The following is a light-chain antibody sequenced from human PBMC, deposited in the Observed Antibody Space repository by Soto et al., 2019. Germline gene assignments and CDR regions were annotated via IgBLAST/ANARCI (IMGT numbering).Light chain of an antibody. J-gene: IGKJ1*01. CDR2: AAS. CDR3: HRHGGAPPT. V-gene: IGKV1-27*01. Sequence: DFQMTQSPSSLSASVGDRVTISCRAGQDISNFLAWYQQRPGKVPKLLIYAASTLQSGVPSRFSGSGSGTDFTLTISSLQPEDAATYYCHRHGGAPPTLGQGTKVEI. CDR1: QDISNF.